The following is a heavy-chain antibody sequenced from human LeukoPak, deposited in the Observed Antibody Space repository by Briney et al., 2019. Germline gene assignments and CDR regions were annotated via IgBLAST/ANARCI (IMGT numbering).Heavy chain of an antibody. V-gene: IGHV3-7*01. CDR2: IKQVGREK. D-gene: IGHD3-3*01. Sequence: GGSLTLACAASAFTSGSDWMSWVRQAPGKGLEWVANIKQVGREKYYGDSVNGRFTISRDNAKNSLYLQMNSLRAEDAAVYYCARARPNFTICGVVINYYMDVWGKGTTVTASS. J-gene: IGHJ6*03. CDR3: ARARPNFTICGVVINYYMDV. CDR1: AFTSGSDW.